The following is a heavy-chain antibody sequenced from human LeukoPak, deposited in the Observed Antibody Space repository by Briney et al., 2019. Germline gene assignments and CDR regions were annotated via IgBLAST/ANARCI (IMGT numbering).Heavy chain of an antibody. CDR2: IDRDGSST. V-gene: IGHV3-74*01. Sequence: GGSLRLSCAASGFTLSSYWMHWVRHAPGKGLVWVSRIDRDGSSTNYADSVKGRFTISRDNAKNTLYLQMNSLRAEDTAVYYCARHGQLGGFDYWGQGTLVTVSS. CDR1: GFTLSSYW. J-gene: IGHJ4*02. CDR3: ARHGQLGGFDY. D-gene: IGHD7-27*01.